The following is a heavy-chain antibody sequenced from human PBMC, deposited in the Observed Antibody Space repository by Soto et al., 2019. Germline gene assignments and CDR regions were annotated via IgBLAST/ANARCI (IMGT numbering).Heavy chain of an antibody. CDR2: ISAYNGNT. CDR3: ARGGLGKDYYYYMDV. V-gene: IGHV1-18*01. Sequence: ASVKVSCKASGYAFTSYGISWVRQAPGQGLEWMGWISAYNGNTNYAQKLQGRVTMTTDTSTSTAYMELRSLRSDDTAVYYCARGGLGKDYYYYMDVWGKGTTVTVSS. J-gene: IGHJ6*03. D-gene: IGHD7-27*01. CDR1: GYAFTSYG.